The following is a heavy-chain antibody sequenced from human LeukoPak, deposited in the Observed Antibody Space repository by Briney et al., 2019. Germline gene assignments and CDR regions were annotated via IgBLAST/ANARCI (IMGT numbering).Heavy chain of an antibody. V-gene: IGHV1-69*13. Sequence: SVKVSCKAPGGTFSSYAISWVRQAPGQGLEWMGGIIPIFGTANYAQKFQGRVTITADESTSTAYMELSSLRSEDTAVYYCARGQGIVVVPAAIGGYYFDYWGQGTLVTVSS. CDR2: IIPIFGTA. CDR3: ARGQGIVVVPAAIGGYYFDY. CDR1: GGTFSSYA. J-gene: IGHJ4*02. D-gene: IGHD2-2*01.